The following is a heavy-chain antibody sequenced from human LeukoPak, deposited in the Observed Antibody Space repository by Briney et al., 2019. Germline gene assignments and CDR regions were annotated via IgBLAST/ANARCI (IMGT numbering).Heavy chain of an antibody. J-gene: IGHJ3*02. CDR3: ARHNVYGDYVRAFDI. Sequence: SETLSLTCAVSGYSISSGYYWGWIRQPPGKGLEWIGSIYHSGSTYYNPSLKSRVTISVDTSKNQFSLKLSSVTAADTAVYYCARHNVYGDYVRAFDIWGQGTMVIVSS. CDR2: IYHSGST. V-gene: IGHV4-38-2*01. D-gene: IGHD4-17*01. CDR1: GYSISSGYY.